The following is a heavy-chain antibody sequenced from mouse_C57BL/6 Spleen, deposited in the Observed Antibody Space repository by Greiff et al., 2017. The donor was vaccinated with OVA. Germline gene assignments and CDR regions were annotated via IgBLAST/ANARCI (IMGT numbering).Heavy chain of an antibody. D-gene: IGHD1-1*01. CDR3: ASPIYYYGSSYVKGAMDY. V-gene: IGHV5-17*01. Sequence: EVHLVESGGGLVKPGGSLKLSCAASGFTFSDYGMHWVRQAPEKGLEWVAYISSGSSTIYYADTVKGRFTISRDNAKNTLFLQMTSLRSEDTAMYYCASPIYYYGSSYVKGAMDYWGQGTSVTVSS. CDR1: GFTFSDYG. J-gene: IGHJ4*01. CDR2: ISSGSSTI.